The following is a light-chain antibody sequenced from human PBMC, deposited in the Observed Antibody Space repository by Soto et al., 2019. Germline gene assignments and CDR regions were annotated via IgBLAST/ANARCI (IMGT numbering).Light chain of an antibody. CDR3: QQYNNWPRDVYT. J-gene: IGKJ2*01. Sequence: EIVMTQSPATVSVSPGERATLSCRASQSVSSNLAWYQQKPGQAPRLLIYGASTRATGIPARFSGSGSGTEFTLTISSLQSEDFAVYYCQQYNNWPRDVYTFGQGTKLEIK. CDR1: QSVSSN. V-gene: IGKV3-15*01. CDR2: GAS.